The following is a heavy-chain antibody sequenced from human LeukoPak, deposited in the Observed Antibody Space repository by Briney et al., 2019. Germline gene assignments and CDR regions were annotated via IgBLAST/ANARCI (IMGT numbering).Heavy chain of an antibody. CDR1: GFTFSSYS. D-gene: IGHD2-21*01. J-gene: IGHJ4*02. V-gene: IGHV3-21*01. CDR3: GPYCGGDCYSESFDY. CDR2: ISSSSSYI. Sequence: PGGSLRLSCAASGFTFSSYSMNWVRQAPGKGLEWVSSISSSSSYIYYADSVKGRFTISRDNAKNSLYLQMNSLRAEDTAVYHCGPYCGGDCYSESFDYWGQGTLVTVSS.